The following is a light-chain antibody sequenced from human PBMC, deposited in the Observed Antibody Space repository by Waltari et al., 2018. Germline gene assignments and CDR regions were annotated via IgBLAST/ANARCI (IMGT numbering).Light chain of an antibody. Sequence: QSVLTKPPSVSRAPGQRVTISCTGSSSYIGAGYAVHWYQQLPGTAPKLLIYDNNNRPSGVPDRFSGSKSGTSASLAITGLQAEDEADYYCQSYDSSLSGSVFGGGTKLTVL. V-gene: IGLV1-40*01. CDR1: SSYIGAGYA. J-gene: IGLJ2*01. CDR2: DNN. CDR3: QSYDSSLSGSV.